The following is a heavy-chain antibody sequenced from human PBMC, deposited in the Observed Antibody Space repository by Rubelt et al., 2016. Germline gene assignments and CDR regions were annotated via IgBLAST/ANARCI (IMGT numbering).Heavy chain of an antibody. D-gene: IGHD6-13*01. Sequence: GLEWMGGFDPEDGETIYAQKFQGRVTMTEDTSTDTAYMELSSLSSEDTAVYYCATTGRSWDWGQGTLVTVSS. V-gene: IGHV1-24*01. CDR2: FDPEDGET. CDR3: ATTGRSWD. J-gene: IGHJ4*02.